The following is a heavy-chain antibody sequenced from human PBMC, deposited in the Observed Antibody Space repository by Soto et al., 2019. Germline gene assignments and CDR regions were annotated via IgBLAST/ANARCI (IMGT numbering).Heavy chain of an antibody. V-gene: IGHV4-39*01. CDR2: IYYSGST. J-gene: IGHJ4*02. CDR3: ARRYTSRFGESFDY. D-gene: IGHD3-10*01. Sequence: KTSETLSLTCTVSGGSISSSSYYWGWIRQPPGKGLEWIGSIYYSGSTYYNPSLKSRVTISVDTSKNQFSLKLSSVTAADTAVYYCARRYTSRFGESFDYWGQGTLVTVSS. CDR1: GGSISSSSYY.